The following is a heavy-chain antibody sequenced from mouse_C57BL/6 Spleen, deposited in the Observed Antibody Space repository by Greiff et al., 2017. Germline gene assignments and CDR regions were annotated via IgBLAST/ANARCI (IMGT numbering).Heavy chain of an antibody. Sequence: QVQLQQSGPGLVQPSQSLSITCTVSGFSLTSYGVHWVRQSPGKGLEWLGVIWRGGSTDYNAAFMSRLRITKDNSKSQVFFKMNSLQADDTAIYYCAKNMVTTKAMDYWGQGTSVTVSS. CDR3: AKNMVTTKAMDY. V-gene: IGHV2-5*01. CDR1: GFSLTSYG. J-gene: IGHJ4*01. D-gene: IGHD2-3*01. CDR2: IWRGGST.